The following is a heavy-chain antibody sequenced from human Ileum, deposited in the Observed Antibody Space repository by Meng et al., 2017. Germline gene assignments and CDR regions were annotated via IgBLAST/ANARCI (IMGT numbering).Heavy chain of an antibody. J-gene: IGHJ5*02. V-gene: IGHV4-30-4*01. CDR1: GGSISSGDYY. Sequence: QVQLQESGPGLVKPSQTLSRTCTVSGGSISSGDYYWSWIRQPPGEGLEWIGYIYYSGSTYYNPSLKSRVTISVDTSKNQFSLKLSSVTAADTAVYYCARENTIFGVVWGSWFDPWGQGTLVTVSS. CDR3: ARENTIFGVVWGSWFDP. D-gene: IGHD3-3*01. CDR2: IYYSGST.